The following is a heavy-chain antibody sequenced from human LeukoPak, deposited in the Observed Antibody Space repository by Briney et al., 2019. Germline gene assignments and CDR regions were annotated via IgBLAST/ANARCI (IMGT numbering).Heavy chain of an antibody. Sequence: PSETLSLTCTVSGGSISSSSYYWGWIRQPPGKGLEWIGSIYYCGSTYYNPSLKSRVTISVDTSKNQFSLKLSSVTAADTAVYYCARPLTTSNDAFDIWGQGTMVTVSS. CDR3: ARPLTTSNDAFDI. D-gene: IGHD4-11*01. CDR1: GGSISSSSYY. CDR2: IYYCGST. V-gene: IGHV4-39*07. J-gene: IGHJ3*02.